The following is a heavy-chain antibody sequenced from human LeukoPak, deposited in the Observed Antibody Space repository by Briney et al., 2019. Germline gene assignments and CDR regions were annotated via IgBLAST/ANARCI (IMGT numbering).Heavy chain of an antibody. J-gene: IGHJ4*02. D-gene: IGHD3-16*01. CDR2: ISSSSSYI. CDR3: ARGGGEVDY. Sequence: GGSLRLSCAHSGFTFSGYSMNWGRPAPGEGGGWVSSISSSSSYIYYADSVKGRFTTSRDNAKNSLYLQMNSLRAEDTAVFYCARGGGEVDYWGQGTLVTVSS. CDR1: GFTFSGYS. V-gene: IGHV3-21*01.